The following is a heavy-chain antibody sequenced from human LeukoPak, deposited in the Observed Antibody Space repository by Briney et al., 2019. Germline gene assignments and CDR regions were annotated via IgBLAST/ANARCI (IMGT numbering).Heavy chain of an antibody. V-gene: IGHV4-61*10. Sequence: SETLSLTCTVSGGSISSGSYYWSWIRQPAGKGLEWIGYIYYSGSTNYNPSLKSRVTISVDTSKNQFSLKLSSVTAADTAVYYCARGGVGALDYWGQGTLVTVSS. CDR2: IYYSGST. J-gene: IGHJ4*02. CDR3: ARGGVGALDY. D-gene: IGHD1-26*01. CDR1: GGSISSGSYY.